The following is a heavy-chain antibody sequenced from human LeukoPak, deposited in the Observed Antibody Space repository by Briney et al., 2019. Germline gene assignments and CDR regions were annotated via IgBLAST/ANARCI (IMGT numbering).Heavy chain of an antibody. CDR1: GFSFSTYN. J-gene: IGHJ2*01. D-gene: IGHD1-1*01. CDR2: ISSGSSYI. CDR3: AGSDTTGYIPREWDYWYFDL. V-gene: IGHV3-21*01. Sequence: GGSLRLSCEASGFSFSTYNMNWVRQAPGKGLEWVSSISSGSSYIYYADSMKGRFTISRDNAKSSLYLQMNSLRAKDTAVYYCAGSDTTGYIPREWDYWYFDLWGRGTLVTVSS.